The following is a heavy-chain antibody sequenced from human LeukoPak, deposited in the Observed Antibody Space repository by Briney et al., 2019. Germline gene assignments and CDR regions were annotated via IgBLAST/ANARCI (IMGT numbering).Heavy chain of an antibody. D-gene: IGHD2-2*03. CDR3: AKDYLDIVVVPAATHWDY. V-gene: IGHV3-23*01. CDR2: ISGSGGST. CDR1: GFTFSSYA. Sequence: GGSLRLSCAASGFTFSSYAMHWVRQAPGKGLEWVSAISGSGGSTYYADSVKGRFTISRDNSKNTLYLQMNSLRAEDTAVYYCAKDYLDIVVVPAATHWDYWGQGTLVTVSS. J-gene: IGHJ4*02.